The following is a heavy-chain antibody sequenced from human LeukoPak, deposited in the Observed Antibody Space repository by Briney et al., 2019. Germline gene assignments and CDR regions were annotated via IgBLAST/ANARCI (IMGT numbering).Heavy chain of an antibody. D-gene: IGHD5-24*01. CDR1: GGTFSSYA. CDR2: IIPILGIA. CDR3: ATPRDSHYYYGMDV. V-gene: IGHV1-69*04. Sequence: GASVKVSCKASGGTFSSYAISWVRQAPGQGLEWMGRIIPILGIANYAQKFQGRVTITADKSTSTAYMELSSLRSEDTAVYYCATPRDSHYYYGMDVWGQGTTVTVSS. J-gene: IGHJ6*02.